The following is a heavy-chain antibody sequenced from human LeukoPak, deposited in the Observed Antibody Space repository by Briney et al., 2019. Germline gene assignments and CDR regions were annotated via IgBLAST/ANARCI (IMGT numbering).Heavy chain of an antibody. V-gene: IGHV3-23*01. Sequence: PGGSLRLSCAASGFTFSSYAMSWVRQAPGKGLEWVSAISGSGGSTYYTDSVQGRFTISRDNSKNTLYLQMNSLRAEDTAVYYCARDQGSYYVPWGQGTLVTVSS. CDR2: ISGSGGST. D-gene: IGHD1-26*01. J-gene: IGHJ5*02. CDR1: GFTFSSYA. CDR3: ARDQGSYYVP.